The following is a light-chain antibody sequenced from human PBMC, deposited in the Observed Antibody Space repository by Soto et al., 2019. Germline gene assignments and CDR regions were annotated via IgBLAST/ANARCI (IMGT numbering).Light chain of an antibody. CDR3: QQRSNWPPLT. Sequence: EILLTQSPATLSLSPGERATLSCRASQSVSSYLAWYQQNPGQAPRLLIYDASNRATGIPARFSGSGSGTDFTLTISSLEPEDFAVYYCQQRSNWPPLTFGGGTKVDIK. CDR1: QSVSSY. V-gene: IGKV3-11*01. J-gene: IGKJ4*01. CDR2: DAS.